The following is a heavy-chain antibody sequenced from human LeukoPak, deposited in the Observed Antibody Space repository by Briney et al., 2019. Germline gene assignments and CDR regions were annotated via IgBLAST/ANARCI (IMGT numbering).Heavy chain of an antibody. CDR3: AKTQIFQTGWGTNWFDP. Sequence: ASVKVSGKVSGYTLTELSMHWVRQAPGKGLEWMGGFDPEDGETIYAQKFQGRVTMTEDTSTDTAYMELSSLRSEDTAVYYCAKTQIFQTGWGTNWFDPWGQGTLVTVSS. J-gene: IGHJ5*02. CDR2: FDPEDGET. CDR1: GYTLTELS. V-gene: IGHV1-24*01. D-gene: IGHD3-10*01.